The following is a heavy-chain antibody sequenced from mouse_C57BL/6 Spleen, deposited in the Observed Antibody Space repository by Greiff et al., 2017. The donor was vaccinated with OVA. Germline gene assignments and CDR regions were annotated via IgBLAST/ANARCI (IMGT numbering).Heavy chain of an antibody. CDR2: ISDGGGYT. J-gene: IGHJ4*01. V-gene: IGHV5-4*01. Sequence: EVQLVESGGGLVKPGGSLKLSCAASGFTFSSYAMSWVRQTPEKRLEWVATISDGGGYTYYPDNVKGRFTISRDNAKNNLYLQMRHLKSEDTAMYYCARGVGNPYAMDYWGQGTSVTVSS. D-gene: IGHD2-1*01. CDR3: ARGVGNPYAMDY. CDR1: GFTFSSYA.